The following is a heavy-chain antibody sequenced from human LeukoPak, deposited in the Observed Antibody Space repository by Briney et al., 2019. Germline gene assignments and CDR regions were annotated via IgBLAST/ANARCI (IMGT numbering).Heavy chain of an antibody. Sequence: PQTLSLTCTVSGGSISSGDYYWSWIRQPPGKGLEWIGYIYYSGSTYYNPSLKSRVTISVDTSKNQLSLKLSSVTAADTAVYYCARGVAYGDYDYWGQGTLVTVSS. V-gene: IGHV4-30-4*08. D-gene: IGHD4-17*01. CDR1: GGSISSGDYY. CDR2: IYYSGST. J-gene: IGHJ4*02. CDR3: ARGVAYGDYDY.